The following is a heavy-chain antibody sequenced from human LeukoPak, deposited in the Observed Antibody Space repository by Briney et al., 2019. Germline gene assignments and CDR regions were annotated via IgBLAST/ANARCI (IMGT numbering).Heavy chain of an antibody. CDR3: STEDKYCSSPSCNDY. Sequence: ASVKVSCKASGYTFTVYYMHWVRQAPGQGLERMGYINPHSGDTIYAPNFQGRVTMTRDTSISTVYMELSNLRSDDTAVYYCSTEDKYCSSPSCNDYWGQGTLVTVSS. V-gene: IGHV1-2*02. D-gene: IGHD2-2*01. CDR2: INPHSGDT. J-gene: IGHJ4*02. CDR1: GYTFTVYY.